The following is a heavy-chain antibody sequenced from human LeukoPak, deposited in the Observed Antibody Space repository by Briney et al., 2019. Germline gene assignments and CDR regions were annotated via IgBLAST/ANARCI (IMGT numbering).Heavy chain of an antibody. D-gene: IGHD3-9*01. J-gene: IGHJ6*02. CDR1: GGSISSYY. Sequence: SETLSLTCTVSGGSISSYYWSWIRQPPGKGLEWIGYIYYSGSTNYNPSLKSRVTISVDTSKNQFSLKLSSVTAADTAVYYCARAPTDYDILTGPPLYYYYYGMDVWGQGTTVTVSS. CDR2: IYYSGST. V-gene: IGHV4-59*01. CDR3: ARAPTDYDILTGPPLYYYYYGMDV.